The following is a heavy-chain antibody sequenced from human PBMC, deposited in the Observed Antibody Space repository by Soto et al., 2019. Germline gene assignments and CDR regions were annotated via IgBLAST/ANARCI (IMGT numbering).Heavy chain of an antibody. CDR2: INPSGGST. V-gene: IGHV1-46*01. CDR1: GYTFTSYY. J-gene: IGHJ4*02. Sequence: VASVKVSCKASGYTFTSYYMHWVRQAPGQGLEWMGIINPSGGSTSYAQKFQGRVTMTRDTSTSTVYMELSSLRSEDTAVYYCARGGSSGYHARFFDYWGQGTLVTVSS. D-gene: IGHD3-22*01. CDR3: ARGGSSGYHARFFDY.